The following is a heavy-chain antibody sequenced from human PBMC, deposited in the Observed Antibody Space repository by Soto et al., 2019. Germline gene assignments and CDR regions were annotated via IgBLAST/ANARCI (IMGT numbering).Heavy chain of an antibody. Sequence: SEALSHPCPFSGGANRRDSFSWIRIRQRPGKGLERIGYLYYRGDTYYKPSLKSRVTILVDTSKNQSSLKLSSVTAADTAVYYCARLSGSWQSWFDPWGQGTLVTVS. V-gene: IGHV4-31*02. D-gene: IGHD6-13*01. CDR1: GGANRRDSFS. J-gene: IGHJ5*02. CDR3: ARLSGSWQSWFDP. CDR2: LYYRGDT.